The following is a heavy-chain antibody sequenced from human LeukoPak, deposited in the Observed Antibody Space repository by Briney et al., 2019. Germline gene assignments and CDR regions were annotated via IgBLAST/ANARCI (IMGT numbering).Heavy chain of an antibody. CDR3: ARKGGGQLVNTRRWFDP. CDR1: GGSFSAYY. J-gene: IGHJ5*02. V-gene: IGHV4-34*01. D-gene: IGHD6-6*01. Sequence: PSETLSLTCAVYGGSFSAYYWTWIRQPPGKGLEWIGEINHSGSINYNPSLKSRVTISVDTSKNQFSLKLSSVTAADTAVYYCARKGGGQLVNTRRWFDPWGQGTLVTVSS. CDR2: INHSGSI.